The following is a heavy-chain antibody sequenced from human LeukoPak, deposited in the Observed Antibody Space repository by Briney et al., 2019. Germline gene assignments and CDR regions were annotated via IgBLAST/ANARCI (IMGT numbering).Heavy chain of an antibody. CDR2: INPNSGGT. J-gene: IGHJ4*02. V-gene: IGHV1-2*06. CDR3: ARGYSSSWLDY. Sequence: AASVTVSCKASGYTFTAFYMHWVRQAPGQGLEWMGRINPNSGGTKYAQKFQGRVTMTTDTSINTAYLELSRLRSDDTAVYYCARGYSSSWLDYWGQGTLVTVSS. D-gene: IGHD6-13*01. CDR1: GYTFTAFY.